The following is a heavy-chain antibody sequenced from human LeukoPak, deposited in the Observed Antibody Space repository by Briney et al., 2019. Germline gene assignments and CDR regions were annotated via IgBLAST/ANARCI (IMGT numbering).Heavy chain of an antibody. Sequence: SETLSLTCTVSGGSVSSGSYYWSWVRQPPGKGLEWIGYIYYSGSAKYNPSLKSRVTISVDTSKNQFSLKLTSVTAADTAVYYCARGFGDWGLSWFDPWGQGTLVTVSS. D-gene: IGHD3-10*01. CDR3: ARGFGDWGLSWFDP. CDR1: GGSVSSGSYY. V-gene: IGHV4-61*01. CDR2: IYYSGSA. J-gene: IGHJ5*02.